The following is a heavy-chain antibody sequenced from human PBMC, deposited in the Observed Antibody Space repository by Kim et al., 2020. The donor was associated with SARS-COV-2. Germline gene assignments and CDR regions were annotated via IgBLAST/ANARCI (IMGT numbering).Heavy chain of an antibody. J-gene: IGHJ4*02. Sequence: SETLSLTCTVSGGSISSSSYYWGWIRQPPGKGLEWIGSIYYSGSTYYNPSLKSRVTISVDTSKNQFSLKLSSVTAADTAVYYCARLTSYDVSSHYWGQGTLVTVSS. CDR3: ARLTSYDVSSHY. CDR1: GGSISSSSYY. V-gene: IGHV4-39*01. CDR2: IYYSGST. D-gene: IGHD2-2*01.